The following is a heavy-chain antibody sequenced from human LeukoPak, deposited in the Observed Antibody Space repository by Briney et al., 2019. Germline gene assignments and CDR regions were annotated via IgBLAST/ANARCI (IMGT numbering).Heavy chain of an antibody. V-gene: IGHV3-33*01. CDR2: IWHDGSNK. Sequence: GRSLRLSCAASGFRFSRYGMHWVRPAPGKGLEWVAVIWHDGSNKYYAHSVEARFTISRDDSKNTLYLQMISLRAEDTAIYYCARGTAVTPGYFEYWGQGTLVTVSS. CDR3: ARGTAVTPGYFEY. CDR1: GFRFSRYG. J-gene: IGHJ4*02. D-gene: IGHD4-17*01.